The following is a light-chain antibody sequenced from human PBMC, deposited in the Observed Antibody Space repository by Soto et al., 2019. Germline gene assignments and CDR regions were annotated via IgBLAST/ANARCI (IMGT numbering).Light chain of an antibody. CDR2: SAS. CDR3: QQYYSTPIT. J-gene: IGKJ5*01. V-gene: IGKV4-1*01. CDR1: QTIFYSHNNYNY. Sequence: DIVMTHSPDSLAVSLGQSCLINSKSTQTIFYSHNNYNYLAWYQQTPGQPPKLLIYSASTRESGVPDRFRGSGSGTDFTLTIDSLQAEDVAIYYCQQYYSTPITFGQGTRLEIK.